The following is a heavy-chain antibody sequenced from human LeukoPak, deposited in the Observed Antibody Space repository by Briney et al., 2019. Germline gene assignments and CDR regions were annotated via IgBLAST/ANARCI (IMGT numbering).Heavy chain of an antibody. V-gene: IGHV3-33*03. CDR1: GFDFNTYG. CDR3: AKVSVQYSSSSDAFDY. J-gene: IGHJ4*02. Sequence: PGRSLRLSCAASGFDFNTYGMHWVRQAPGKGLEWVALIWYDGTITYYADSVKGRFTISRDNSKSTLYLQLTSLRADDTAIYYCAKVSVQYSSSSDAFDYWGRGTPVTVSS. CDR2: IWYDGTIT. D-gene: IGHD6-6*01.